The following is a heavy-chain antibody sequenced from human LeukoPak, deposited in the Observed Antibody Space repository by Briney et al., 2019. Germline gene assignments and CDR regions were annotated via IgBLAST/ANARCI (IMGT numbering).Heavy chain of an antibody. CDR3: ARVDNYDFDY. Sequence: GGSLRLSCAASGFTFSIYSMIWVRQAPGKGLEWVSSISSSSSYIYYANSVKGRFTISRDNAKNSLYLQMNSLRAEDTAVYYCARVDNYDFDYWGQGTLVTVSS. CDR1: GFTFSIYS. D-gene: IGHD4-11*01. V-gene: IGHV3-21*01. J-gene: IGHJ4*02. CDR2: ISSSSSYI.